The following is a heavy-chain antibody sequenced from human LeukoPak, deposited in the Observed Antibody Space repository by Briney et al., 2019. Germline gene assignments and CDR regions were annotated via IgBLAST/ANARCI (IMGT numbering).Heavy chain of an antibody. D-gene: IGHD1-7*01. CDR1: GFTVSSNY. CDR3: ARELLNWNYDS. CDR2: SYSGGRT. Sequence: RGSLRLSCAASGFTVSSNYMSWVRQAPGNGLEWVSVSYSGGRTYYAESVKARFTISSDNSKNTLYLQINSLRAEDTAVYYCARELLNWNYDSWGQGTLVTVSS. J-gene: IGHJ5*01. V-gene: IGHV3-53*01.